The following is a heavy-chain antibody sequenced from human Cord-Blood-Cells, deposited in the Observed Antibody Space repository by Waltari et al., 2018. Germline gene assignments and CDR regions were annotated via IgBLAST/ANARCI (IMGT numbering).Heavy chain of an antibody. V-gene: IGHV1-24*01. CDR1: GYTLTELS. CDR2: FEPKDGET. J-gene: IGHJ4*02. D-gene: IGHD4-4*01. CDR3: ATPVREKAFDY. Sequence: QVQLVQSGAEVKKPGASVKVSCKVSGYTLTELSMHWVRQAPGKGVEWMGGFEPKDGETIYAQKFQGRVTLTESTSTDPAYMELSSLRSEDTAVYYCATPVREKAFDYWGQGTLVTVAS.